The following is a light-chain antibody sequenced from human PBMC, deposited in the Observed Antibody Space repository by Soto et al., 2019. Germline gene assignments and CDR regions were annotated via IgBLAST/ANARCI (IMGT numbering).Light chain of an antibody. CDR2: AAS. J-gene: IGKJ1*01. CDR3: LQDYSYPWT. V-gene: IGKV1-5*01. CDR1: QSISSW. Sequence: DIQMTHSPSTLSASVGDRVTITCRASQSISSWLAWYQQKPGKAPKLLIYAASSLQSGVPSRFSGSASGTDFTLTISSLQPEDFATYYCLQDYSYPWTFGQGSKVDIK.